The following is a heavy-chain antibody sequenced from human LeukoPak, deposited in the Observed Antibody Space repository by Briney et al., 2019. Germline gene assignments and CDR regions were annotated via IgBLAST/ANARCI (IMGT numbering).Heavy chain of an antibody. CDR3: ARVGYDSSGYYTSLYFDY. CDR1: GYTLTELS. Sequence: ASVKVSCKVSGYTLTELSMHWVRQAPGKGLEWMGGFDPEDGETIYAQKFQGRVTMTEDTSTDTAYMELSSLRSDDTAVYYCARVGYDSSGYYTSLYFDYWGQGTLVTVSS. D-gene: IGHD3-22*01. V-gene: IGHV1-24*01. J-gene: IGHJ4*02. CDR2: FDPEDGET.